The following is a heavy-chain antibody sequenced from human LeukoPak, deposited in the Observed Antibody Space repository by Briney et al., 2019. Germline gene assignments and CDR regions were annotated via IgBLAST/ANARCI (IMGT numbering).Heavy chain of an antibody. CDR1: GFXFSSYS. CDR2: ISSSGTYV. D-gene: IGHD3-9*01. CDR3: ARASSKQLAGYLPDGFDI. Sequence: PGGSLRLSCAASGFXFSSYSMNWVRQAPGKGLEWVSSISSSGTYVYYADLVKGRFTISRDNAKNSLSLQMNSLRADDAAVCYCARASSKQLAGYLPDGFDIWGQGTMVTVSS. V-gene: IGHV3-21*01. J-gene: IGHJ3*02.